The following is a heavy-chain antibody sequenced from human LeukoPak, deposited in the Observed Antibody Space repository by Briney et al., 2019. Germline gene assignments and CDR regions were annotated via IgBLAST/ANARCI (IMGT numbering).Heavy chain of an antibody. J-gene: IGHJ6*03. Sequence: PSETLSLTCAVYGGSFSGYYWSWIRQPPRKGLEWIGEINHSGSTNYNPSLKSRVTISVDTSKNQFSLKLSSVTAADTAVYYCARGWNSSGCYRYYYYMDVWGKGTTVTVSS. CDR3: ARGWNSSGCYRYYYYMDV. CDR2: INHSGST. CDR1: GGSFSGYY. D-gene: IGHD6-19*01. V-gene: IGHV4-34*01.